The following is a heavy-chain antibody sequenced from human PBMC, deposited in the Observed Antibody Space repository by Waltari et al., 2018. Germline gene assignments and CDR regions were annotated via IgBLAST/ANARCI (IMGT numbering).Heavy chain of an antibody. CDR3: ARTGSYWDAFDI. Sequence: EVQLVESGGGLVKPGGSLRLSCAASGFTFSSYSMNWVRQAPGKGLEWVSSISSSRSYIYYADSVKGRFTISRDNAKNSLYLQMNSLRAEDTAVYYCARTGSYWDAFDIWGQGTMVTVSS. V-gene: IGHV3-21*01. D-gene: IGHD1-26*01. CDR1: GFTFSSYS. J-gene: IGHJ3*02. CDR2: ISSSRSYI.